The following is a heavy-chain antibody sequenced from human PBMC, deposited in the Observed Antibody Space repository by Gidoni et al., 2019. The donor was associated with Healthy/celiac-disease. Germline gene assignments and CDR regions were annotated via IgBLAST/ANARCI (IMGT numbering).Heavy chain of an antibody. CDR1: GFTFSSYA. Sequence: QVQLVESGGGVVQPGRSLRLSCAASGFTFSSYAMHWVRQAPGKGLEWVAVISYDGSNKYYADSVKGRFTISRDNSKNTLYLQMNSLRAEDTAVYYCARDYGDYESGTLDYWGQGTLVTVSS. J-gene: IGHJ4*02. CDR2: ISYDGSNK. V-gene: IGHV3-30-3*01. CDR3: ARDYGDYESGTLDY. D-gene: IGHD4-17*01.